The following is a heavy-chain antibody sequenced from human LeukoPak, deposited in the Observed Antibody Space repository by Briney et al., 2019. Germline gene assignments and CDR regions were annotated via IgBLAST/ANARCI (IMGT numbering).Heavy chain of an antibody. D-gene: IGHD2-15*01. CDR2: ITWDGVST. Sequence: PGGSLRLSCAASGFTLDDYTMHWVRQVPGKGPEWVSLITWDGVSTYYADSVKGRFTISRDITKKSLHLQMSSLRPEDTALYYCVKDHRDFDSGSQYALAEYFQHWGRGTLVTVSS. CDR1: GFTLDDYT. J-gene: IGHJ1*01. V-gene: IGHV3-43*01. CDR3: VKDHRDFDSGSQYALAEYFQH.